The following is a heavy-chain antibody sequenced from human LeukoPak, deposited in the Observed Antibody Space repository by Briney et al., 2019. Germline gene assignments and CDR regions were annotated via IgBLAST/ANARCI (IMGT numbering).Heavy chain of an antibody. J-gene: IGHJ4*02. Sequence: GASVKVSCKASGYTFTSYAMNWVRQAPGQGLEWMGWINTNTGNPTYAQGFTGRFVFSLDTSVSTAYLQISSLKAEDTAAYYCARGLVPMVRGVIITNPFDYWGQGTLVTVSS. CDR2: INTNTGNP. CDR3: ARGLVPMVRGVIITNPFDY. CDR1: GYTFTSYA. D-gene: IGHD3-10*01. V-gene: IGHV7-4-1*02.